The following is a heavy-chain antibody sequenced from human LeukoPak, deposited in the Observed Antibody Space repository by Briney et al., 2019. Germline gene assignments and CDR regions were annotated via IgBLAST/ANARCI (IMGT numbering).Heavy chain of an antibody. V-gene: IGHV4-59*01. CDR2: IYYSGYT. CDR1: GGSLSNYY. Sequence: PSETLSLTCTVSGGSLSNYYWSWIRQPPGKGLEWIGYIYYSGYTRYNPSLTSRVTISIDTSQNQFSLKLTSVTPADTAIYYCARDKRGEDDYGRNLDYWGQGTLVTVSS. CDR3: ARDKRGEDDYGRNLDY. D-gene: IGHD4-17*01. J-gene: IGHJ4*02.